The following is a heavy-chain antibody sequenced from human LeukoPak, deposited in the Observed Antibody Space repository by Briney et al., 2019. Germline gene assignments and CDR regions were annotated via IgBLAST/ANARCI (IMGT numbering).Heavy chain of an antibody. D-gene: IGHD4/OR15-4a*01. Sequence: GGSLRLSCAASGFTFSTYSMAWVRQAPGKGLGWVSYISRGSSAIYYADSVKGRFTISRDNPKNSLYLQMNSLRAEDTAMYYCVRIPNGANFPNWFDPWGQGTLVTVSS. CDR1: GFTFSTYS. J-gene: IGHJ5*02. CDR2: ISRGSSAI. CDR3: VRIPNGANFPNWFDP. V-gene: IGHV3-21*05.